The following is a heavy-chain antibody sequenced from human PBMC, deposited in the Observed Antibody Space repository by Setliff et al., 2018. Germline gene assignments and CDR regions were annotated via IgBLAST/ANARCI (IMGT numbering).Heavy chain of an antibody. CDR3: ARGKTFFGAFIRAFDI. CDR2: IYYSGST. CDR1: GGSISTYY. J-gene: IGHJ3*02. Sequence: LSLTCTVSGGSISTYYWSWIRQPPGKGLEWIGYIYYSGSTNSNPSLKSRVTISVDTSKNQFSLKLNSVTAADTAVYHCARGKTFFGAFIRAFDIWGQGRMVTVSS. D-gene: IGHD3-3*01. V-gene: IGHV4-59*01.